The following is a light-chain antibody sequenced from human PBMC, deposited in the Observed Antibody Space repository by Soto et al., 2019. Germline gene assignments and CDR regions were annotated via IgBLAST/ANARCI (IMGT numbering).Light chain of an antibody. Sequence: QSVLTQPPSVSGAPGQRVTISCTGSSSNIGAGSYVHWYQQLPGAAPKLLIYDDSNRPSGVPDRFSGSKSGTTASLTISGLQTEDEADYYCASYTTRSTYVFGTGTKVTVL. CDR1: SSNIGAGSY. CDR2: DDS. J-gene: IGLJ1*01. V-gene: IGLV1-40*01. CDR3: ASYTTRSTYV.